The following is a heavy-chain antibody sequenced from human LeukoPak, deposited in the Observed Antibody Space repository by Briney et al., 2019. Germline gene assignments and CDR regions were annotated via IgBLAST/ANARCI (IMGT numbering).Heavy chain of an antibody. V-gene: IGHV4-34*01. J-gene: IGHJ6*02. CDR1: GGSFSGYY. CDR3: ARGLRYCSSTSCYARNYYYYGMDV. D-gene: IGHD2-2*01. CDR2: INHSGST. Sequence: PSETLSLTCAVYGGSFSGYYWRWIRQPPGKGLEWIGEINHSGSTNYNPSLKSRVTISVDTSKNQFSLKLSSVTAADTAVYYCARGLRYCSSTSCYARNYYYYGMDVWGQGTTVTVSS.